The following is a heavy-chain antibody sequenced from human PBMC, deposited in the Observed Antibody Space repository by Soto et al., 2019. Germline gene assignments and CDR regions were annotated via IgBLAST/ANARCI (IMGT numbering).Heavy chain of an antibody. CDR1: GGSISSYY. D-gene: IGHD3-3*02. J-gene: IGHJ6*03. CDR2: IYYSGST. CDR3: ARRVLECGDYYYYYKHF. V-gene: IGHV4-59*08. Sequence: SETLSLTCTVSGGSISSYYWSWIRQPPGKGPEWIGYIYYSGSTNYNPSLKSRVTISVDTSKNQFSLKLSSVTAADTAVYYCARRVLECGDYYYYYKHFWGKGTTVTVS.